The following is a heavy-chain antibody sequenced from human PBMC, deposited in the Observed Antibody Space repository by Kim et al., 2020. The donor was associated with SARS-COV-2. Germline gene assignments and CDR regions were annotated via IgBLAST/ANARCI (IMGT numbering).Heavy chain of an antibody. V-gene: IGHV4-30-2*01. D-gene: IGHD2-2*01. CDR3: ARGGWVPAAWEGPKHWFDP. CDR2: IYHSGST. Sequence: SETLSLTCAVSGGSISSGGYSWSWIRQPPGKGLEWIGYIYHSGSTYYNPSLKSRVTISVDRSKNQFSLKLSSVTAADTAVYYCARGGWVPAAWEGPKHWFDPWGQGTLVTVSS. J-gene: IGHJ5*02. CDR1: GGSISSGGYS.